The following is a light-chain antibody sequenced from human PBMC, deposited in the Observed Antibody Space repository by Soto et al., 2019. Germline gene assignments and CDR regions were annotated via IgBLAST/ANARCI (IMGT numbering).Light chain of an antibody. J-gene: IGLJ1*01. V-gene: IGLV2-14*01. CDR3: SSFSCSSTPYV. CDR2: EVN. Sequence: QSVLTQPASVSGSPGQSITISCTGTSTDVGGYKYVSWYQQHPGKAPKLMIFEVNGRPSGVSDRFSGSKSGNTASLTISGLQPEDEADYYCSSFSCSSTPYVFGSGTKLTVL. CDR1: STDVGGYKY.